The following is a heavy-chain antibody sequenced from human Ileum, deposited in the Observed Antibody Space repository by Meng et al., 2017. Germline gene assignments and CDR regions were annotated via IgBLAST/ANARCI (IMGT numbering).Heavy chain of an antibody. J-gene: IGHJ4*02. Sequence: QVQLGESGGGVVQPGKSLRLSCAASGVTFSNYGMHWVRQAPGKGLEWVAVVWYDGSNKYYADSVKGRFTISRDNSKNTLYLQMNSLRAEDTAVYYCARDEGGLYFDYWGQGTLVTVSS. V-gene: IGHV3-33*01. D-gene: IGHD3-16*01. CDR1: GVTFSNYG. CDR3: ARDEGGLYFDY. CDR2: VWYDGSNK.